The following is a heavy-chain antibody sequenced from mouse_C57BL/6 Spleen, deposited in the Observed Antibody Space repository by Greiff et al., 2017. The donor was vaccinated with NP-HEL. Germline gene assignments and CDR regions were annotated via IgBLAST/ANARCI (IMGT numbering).Heavy chain of an antibody. J-gene: IGHJ3*01. V-gene: IGHV3-6*01. CDR1: GYSITSGYY. D-gene: IGHD2-4*01. Sequence: EVKLQESGPGLVKPSQSLSLTCSVTGYSITSGYYWNWIRQFPGNKLEWMGYISYDGSNNYNPSLKNRISITRDTSKNQFFLKLNSVTTEDTATYYCARGDYDYDVGFAYWGQGTLVTVSA. CDR3: ARGDYDYDVGFAY. CDR2: ISYDGSN.